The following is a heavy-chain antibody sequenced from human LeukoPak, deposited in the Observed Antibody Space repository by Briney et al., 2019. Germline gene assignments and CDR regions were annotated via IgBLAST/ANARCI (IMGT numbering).Heavy chain of an antibody. D-gene: IGHD3-10*01. Sequence: PSETLSLTCTVSGGSITDHFWGWIRHTPGMGLEWIGHIYGSPTYNPSLKSRVTISDDTSENQIFLQMTSVTAADTAIYYCARRFRTSASGTLHHDAYDIWGPGTEVIVSS. J-gene: IGHJ3*02. CDR2: IYGSP. CDR3: ARRFRTSASGTLHHDAYDI. V-gene: IGHV4-4*09. CDR1: GGSITDHF.